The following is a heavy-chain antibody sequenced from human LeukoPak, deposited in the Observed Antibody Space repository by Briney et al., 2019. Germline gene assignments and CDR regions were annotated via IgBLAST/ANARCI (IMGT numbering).Heavy chain of an antibody. V-gene: IGHV1-46*01. J-gene: IGHJ3*02. CDR2: INPSGGST. D-gene: IGHD3-22*01. CDR1: GYTFTSYY. CDR3: ARDVGYHYDSNDAFDI. Sequence: ASVKVSCKASGYTFTSYYMHWVRQAPGQGLEWMGTINPSGGSTSYAQKFQGRVTMTRDMSTSTVYMELSSLRSEDTAVYYCARDVGYHYDSNDAFDIWGQGTMVTVSS.